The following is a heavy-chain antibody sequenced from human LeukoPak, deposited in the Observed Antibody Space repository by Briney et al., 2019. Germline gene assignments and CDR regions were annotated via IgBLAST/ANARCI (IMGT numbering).Heavy chain of an antibody. J-gene: IGHJ4*02. CDR3: ARERYYYDSNGYPTYFDY. Sequence: SETLSLTCTVSGDSISSYYWSWIRQPPGKELEWIGYIYYSGSTNYNPSLKSRVTISIDTSKNQFSLNLISVTAADTAVYYCARERYYYDSNGYPTYFDYWGPGTLVTVSS. V-gene: IGHV4-59*01. CDR2: IYYSGST. CDR1: GDSISSYY. D-gene: IGHD3-22*01.